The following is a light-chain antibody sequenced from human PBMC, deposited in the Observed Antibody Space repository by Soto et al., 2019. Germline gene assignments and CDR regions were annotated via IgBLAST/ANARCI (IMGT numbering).Light chain of an antibody. Sequence: EIVLTQSPVSLSLSPGERATLSCRASQTINSNFLAWFQQKPGLAPRLLIYGASRRASGIPDRFSGSVSGTDFALTISRLEPEDFAVYFCQQYGRSPFTFGQGTKLQNK. CDR2: GAS. CDR1: QTINSNF. V-gene: IGKV3-20*01. J-gene: IGKJ2*01. CDR3: QQYGRSPFT.